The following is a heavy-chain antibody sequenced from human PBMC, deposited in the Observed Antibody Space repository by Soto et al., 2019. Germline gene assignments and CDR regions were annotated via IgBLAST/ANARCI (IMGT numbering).Heavy chain of an antibody. CDR2: IHHSGNT. CDR3: ARQVMGDSYYFGY. J-gene: IGHJ4*02. CDR1: GGSMSSGAYS. V-gene: IGHV4-30-2*01. D-gene: IGHD2-21*01. Sequence: KPSETLSLTCAVSGGSMSSGAYSWTWIRQPPGKDLEWIGYIHHSGNTFSNPSLRSRVTISVDRSKNHFSLRLSSVTAADTAVYYCARQVMGDSYYFGYWGRGTLVTVSP.